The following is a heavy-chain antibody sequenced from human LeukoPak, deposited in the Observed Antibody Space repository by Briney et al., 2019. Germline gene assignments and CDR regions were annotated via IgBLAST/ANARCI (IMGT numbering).Heavy chain of an antibody. CDR2: IKQDGSEK. J-gene: IGHJ6*02. Sequence: GGSLRLSCAASGFTLSGYWMSWVRQAPGKGLEWVANIKQDGSEKYYVDSVKGRFTISRDNAKNSLYLQMNSLRAEDTAVYYCARGYSYGHSTYGMDVWGQGTTVTVSS. D-gene: IGHD5-18*01. CDR3: ARGYSYGHSTYGMDV. CDR1: GFTLSGYW. V-gene: IGHV3-7*01.